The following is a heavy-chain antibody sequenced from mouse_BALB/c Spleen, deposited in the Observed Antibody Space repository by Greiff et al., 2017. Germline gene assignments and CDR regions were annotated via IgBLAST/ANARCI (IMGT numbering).Heavy chain of an antibody. Sequence: DVKLQESGPGLVKPSQSLSLTCSVTGYSITSGYYWNWIRQFPGNKLEWMGYISYDGSNNYNPSLKNRISITRDTSKNQFFLKLNSVTTEDTATYYCARDDYDRAWFAYWGQGTLVTVSA. CDR3: ARDDYDRAWFAY. D-gene: IGHD2-4*01. J-gene: IGHJ3*01. V-gene: IGHV3-6*02. CDR1: GYSITSGYY. CDR2: ISYDGSN.